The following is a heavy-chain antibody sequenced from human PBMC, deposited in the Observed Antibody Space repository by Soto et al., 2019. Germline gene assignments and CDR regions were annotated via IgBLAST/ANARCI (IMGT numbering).Heavy chain of an antibody. J-gene: IGHJ3*02. CDR3: XXAXXXNXXDAFDI. CDR2: ISGSGGST. CDR1: GFTFSSYA. V-gene: IGHV3-23*01. Sequence: EVQLLESGGGLVQPGGSLRLSCAASGFTFSSYAMSWVRQAPGKGLEWVSAISGSGGSTYYADSVKGRFTISRDNSKNTLYLQMNSLRAEDTAXYXXXXAXXXNXXDAFDIWGXGTMVTVSS.